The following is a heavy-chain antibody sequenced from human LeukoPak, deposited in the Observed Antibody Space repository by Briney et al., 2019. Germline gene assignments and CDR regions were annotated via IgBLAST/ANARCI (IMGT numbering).Heavy chain of an antibody. D-gene: IGHD1-26*01. J-gene: IGHJ4*02. CDR3: ARDLRRVGETKYFDS. Sequence: SGTLSLTCVVSGGSISSSNWWSWVRQPPGKGLEWIGEIYHSGSTNYNPSLESRVSISLDKSKNQFSLRVTSVTSADTAVYYCARDLRRVGETKYFDSWGQGTLVTVSS. V-gene: IGHV4-4*02. CDR2: IYHSGST. CDR1: GGSISSSNW.